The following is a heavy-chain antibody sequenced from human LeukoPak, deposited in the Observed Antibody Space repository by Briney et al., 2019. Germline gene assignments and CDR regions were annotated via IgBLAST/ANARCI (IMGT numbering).Heavy chain of an antibody. V-gene: IGHV3-11*04. Sequence: GGSLRLSCAASGFTFSNAWMSWVRQAPGKGLEWVSYISSSGSTIYYADSVKGRFTISRDNAKNSLYLQMNSLRAEDTAVYYCARVELLPNYYYYGMDVWGQGTTVTVSS. J-gene: IGHJ6*02. CDR1: GFTFSNAW. D-gene: IGHD1-26*01. CDR3: ARVELLPNYYYYGMDV. CDR2: ISSSGSTI.